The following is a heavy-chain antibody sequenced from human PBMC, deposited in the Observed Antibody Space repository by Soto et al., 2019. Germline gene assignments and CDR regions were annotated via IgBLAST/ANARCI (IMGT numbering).Heavy chain of an antibody. CDR1: GFTFSSYG. D-gene: IGHD1-1*01. CDR2: ISYDEINK. CDR3: AKSVYNWNDGFFDY. Sequence: PGGSLILSCAASGFTFSSYGMHWVRQAPGKGLEWVAIISYDEINKYYADSVKGRFTISRDNSKNTLYLQMNSLRAEDTAVYYCAKSVYNWNDGFFDYWGQGTLVTVSS. V-gene: IGHV3-30*18. J-gene: IGHJ4*02.